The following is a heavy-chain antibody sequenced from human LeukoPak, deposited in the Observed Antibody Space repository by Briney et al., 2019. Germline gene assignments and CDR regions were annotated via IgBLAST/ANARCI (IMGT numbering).Heavy chain of an antibody. CDR1: GFTFSDYY. Sequence: GGSLRLSCAASGFTFSDYYMSWIRQAPGEGLEWVSYISSSGSTIYYADSVKGRFTISRDNAKNSLYLQMNSLRAEDTAVYYCAREGFLEWSYGMDVWGQGTTVTVSS. J-gene: IGHJ6*02. D-gene: IGHD3-3*01. CDR2: ISSSGSTI. V-gene: IGHV3-11*01. CDR3: AREGFLEWSYGMDV.